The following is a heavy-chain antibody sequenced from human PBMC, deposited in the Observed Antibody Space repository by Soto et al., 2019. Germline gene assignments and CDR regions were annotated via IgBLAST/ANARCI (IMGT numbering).Heavy chain of an antibody. D-gene: IGHD1-26*01. CDR2: AYYRFRWYN. J-gene: IGHJ3*02. CDR1: GDSVSSNSTA. V-gene: IGHV6-1*01. Sequence: SQTLSLTCAISGDSVSSNSTAWNWIRQSPSRGLEWLGRAYYRFRWYNDYALSVKSRITINPDTSKNQFSLQLNSVTPEDTAVYYCARVVPCKWATPLLDAFAIWLHEAMAT. CDR3: ARVVPCKWATPLLDAFAI.